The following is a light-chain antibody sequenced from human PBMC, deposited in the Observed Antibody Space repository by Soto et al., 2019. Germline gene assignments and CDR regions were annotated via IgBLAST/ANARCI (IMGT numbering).Light chain of an antibody. CDR1: QSVSSSY. J-gene: IGKJ2*01. CDR2: GAS. CDR3: QEYGSSPPYT. Sequence: EIVLTQSPGTLSLSPGERATLSCRASQSVSSSYLDWYQQKPGQAPRLLIYGASSRATVIPDRFSGSGSGTDFTLTISRLETEDFAVYYCQEYGSSPPYTFGQGTKLEIK. V-gene: IGKV3-20*01.